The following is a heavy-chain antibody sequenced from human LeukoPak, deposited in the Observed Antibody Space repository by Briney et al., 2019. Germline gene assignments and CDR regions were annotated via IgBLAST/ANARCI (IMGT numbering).Heavy chain of an antibody. Sequence: QPGGSLRLSCAASGFTFSSYAMSWVRQAPGKGLEWVSAITGSGGTTYYSDSVKGRFTISRDNSKSTLYLQMSSLRAEDTAVYYCARRNSGWPHDYWGQGTLVTVSS. CDR2: ITGSGGTT. D-gene: IGHD6-19*01. V-gene: IGHV3-23*01. CDR1: GFTFSSYA. CDR3: ARRNSGWPHDY. J-gene: IGHJ4*02.